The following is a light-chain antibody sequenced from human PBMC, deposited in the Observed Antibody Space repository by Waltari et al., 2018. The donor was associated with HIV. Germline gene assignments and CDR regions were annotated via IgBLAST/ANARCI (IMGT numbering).Light chain of an antibody. J-gene: IGKJ5*01. CDR3: QPTYSPPRK. V-gene: IGKV1-39*01. Sequence: DIQMTQSPLSLSPAIGGTITITSQASQTIDNYLNWYQYKPGQVPKLLIYLASTLNTRVPSRFSGGGSGTSFSLTVSGVQAEDLATYFCQPTYSPPRKFGQGTRLE. CDR2: LAS. CDR1: QTIDNY.